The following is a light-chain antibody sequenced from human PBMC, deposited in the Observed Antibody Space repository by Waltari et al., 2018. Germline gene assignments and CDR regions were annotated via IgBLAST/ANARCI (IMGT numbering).Light chain of an antibody. CDR2: DAS. Sequence: EIVLTQSPATLSLLPGATATLPCRASQSVGTYLAWYQQKPGQAPRLLIYDASNRATGIPDRFRGSGSGTDFTLTISSLEPEDFALYYCQQRSSWTPHTFGQGARLEIK. CDR1: QSVGTY. CDR3: QQRSSWTPHT. V-gene: IGKV3-11*01. J-gene: IGKJ2*01.